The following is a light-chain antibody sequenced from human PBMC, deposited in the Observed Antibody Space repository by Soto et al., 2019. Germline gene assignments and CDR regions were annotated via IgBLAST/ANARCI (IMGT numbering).Light chain of an antibody. CDR1: QSVRTN. J-gene: IGKJ2*01. Sequence: EIVLTQSPGTLSVSPGERANLSCRASQSVRTNLAWFQQKPGQAPRLLIYGASTRATGIPARFSGSGSGTEFTLTINSLQSEDLADYYCQQSNNWPYTFGQGTKLEV. V-gene: IGKV3-15*01. CDR3: QQSNNWPYT. CDR2: GAS.